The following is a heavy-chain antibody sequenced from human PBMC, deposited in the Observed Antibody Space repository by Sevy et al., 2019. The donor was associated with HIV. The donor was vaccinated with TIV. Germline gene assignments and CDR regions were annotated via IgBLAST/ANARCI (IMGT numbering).Heavy chain of an antibody. V-gene: IGHV3-23*01. J-gene: IGHJ4*02. CDR1: GFTFSSYA. Sequence: GGSLRLSCAASGFTFSSYAMSWVRQAPGKGLEWVSAISGSGGSTYYADSVKGRFTISRDNSKNTLYLQMNSLRAEDMAVYYCAKDMANPTTTVSDYWGQGTLVTVSS. D-gene: IGHD4-17*01. CDR2: ISGSGGST. CDR3: AKDMANPTTTVSDY.